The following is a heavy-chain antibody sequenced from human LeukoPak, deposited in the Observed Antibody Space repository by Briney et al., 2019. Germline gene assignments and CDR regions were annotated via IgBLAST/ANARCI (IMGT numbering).Heavy chain of an antibody. CDR3: ARGYQLLYGFWFDP. Sequence: PSETLSLTCTVSGGSINTSSYYWVWIRQPPGKGLEWIGSIYYTGSTYLNPSLKSRVTMSLDTPKNRFSLKLSSVTAADTAVYYCARGYQLLYGFWFDPWGQGTLVTVSS. D-gene: IGHD2-2*02. V-gene: IGHV4-39*01. J-gene: IGHJ5*02. CDR2: IYYTGST. CDR1: GGSINTSSYY.